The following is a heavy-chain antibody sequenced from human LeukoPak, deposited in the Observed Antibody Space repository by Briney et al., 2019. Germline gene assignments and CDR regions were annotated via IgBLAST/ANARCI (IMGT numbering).Heavy chain of an antibody. CDR3: AKDGSSGWYDYFDS. CDR1: GFTFSSFV. V-gene: IGHV3-23*01. D-gene: IGHD6-19*01. J-gene: IGHJ4*02. Sequence: GGSLRLSCAASGFTFSSFVMSWVRQAPGKGPEWVSSISGGDNTYYADSVKGRFTISRDNSKNILYLQMNSLRAEDTAVYYCAKDGSSGWYDYFDSWGQGTLVTVSS. CDR2: ISGGDNT.